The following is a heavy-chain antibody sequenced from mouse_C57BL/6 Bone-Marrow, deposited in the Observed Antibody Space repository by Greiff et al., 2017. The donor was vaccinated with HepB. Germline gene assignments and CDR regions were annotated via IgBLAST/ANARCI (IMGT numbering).Heavy chain of an antibody. D-gene: IGHD6-2*01. Sequence: QVHVKQSGPELVKPGASVKISCKASGYAFSSSWMNWVKQRPGKGLEWIGRIYPGDGDTNYNGKFKGKATLTADKSSSTAYMQLSSLTSEDSAVYFCAKLVYFDYWGQGTTLTVSS. CDR3: AKLVYFDY. V-gene: IGHV1-82*01. J-gene: IGHJ2*01. CDR1: GYAFSSSW. CDR2: IYPGDGDT.